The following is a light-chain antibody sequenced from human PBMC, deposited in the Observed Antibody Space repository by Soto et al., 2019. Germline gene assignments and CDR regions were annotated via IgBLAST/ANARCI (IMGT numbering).Light chain of an antibody. CDR2: GNS. CDR3: QSHDSSLSGYVV. J-gene: IGLJ2*01. V-gene: IGLV1-40*01. CDR1: SSNIGAGYD. Sequence: QLVLTQPPSVSGAPGQRVTISCTGSSSNIGAGYDVHWYQQLPGTAPKLLIYGNSNRPSGVPDRFSGSKSGTSASLAITGLQAEDEADYYCQSHDSSLSGYVVFGGWTKLTVL.